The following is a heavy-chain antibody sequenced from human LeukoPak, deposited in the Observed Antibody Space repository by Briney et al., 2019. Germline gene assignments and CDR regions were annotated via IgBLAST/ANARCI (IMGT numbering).Heavy chain of an antibody. V-gene: IGHV3-23*01. Sequence: GGSLRLSCAASRFAFSTYAMTWVRQAPGKGLEWVSSITGSGAGTSYADSVKGRFTISRDNSKNTLYLQMNSLRAEDTAVYYCAKDRDYSNFVHYFFDYWGQGTLVTVSS. CDR3: AKDRDYSNFVHYFFDY. CDR2: ITGSGAGT. D-gene: IGHD4-11*01. CDR1: RFAFSTYA. J-gene: IGHJ4*02.